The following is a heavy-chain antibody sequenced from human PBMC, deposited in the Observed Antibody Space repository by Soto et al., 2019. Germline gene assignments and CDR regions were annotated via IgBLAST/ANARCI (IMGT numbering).Heavy chain of an antibody. D-gene: IGHD3-10*01. CDR2: ILHDGNNK. Sequence: QVQLVESGGGVVQPGRSLRLSCAASGFTFSNYIMHWVRQAPGKGLAWVAIILHDGNNKYYADSVKGRFTISRDNSKNTLYLQMNSLRTEDTAIYYCARDDEGGRYCELGYWGQGTLVTVSS. CDR1: GFTFSNYI. J-gene: IGHJ4*02. CDR3: ARDDEGGRYCELGY. V-gene: IGHV3-30-3*01.